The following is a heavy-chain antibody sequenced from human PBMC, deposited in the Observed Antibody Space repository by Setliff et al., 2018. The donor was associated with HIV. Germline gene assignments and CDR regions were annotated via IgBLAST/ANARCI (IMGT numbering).Heavy chain of an antibody. V-gene: IGHV1-2*02. J-gene: IGHJ6*02. CDR1: GYTFTGYY. D-gene: IGHD5-12*01. Sequence: ASVKVSCKASGYTFTGYYMNWVRQAPGQGLEWMGWINPNSGGTNYAQKFQGRVTMTRDTSISTAYMELSRLKSDDTALYYCARGRVPTSISPMDVWGQGTTVTVSS. CDR2: INPNSGGT. CDR3: ARGRVPTSISPMDV.